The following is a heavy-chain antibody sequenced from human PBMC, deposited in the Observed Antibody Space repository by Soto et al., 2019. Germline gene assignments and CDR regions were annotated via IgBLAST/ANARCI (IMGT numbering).Heavy chain of an antibody. V-gene: IGHV3-49*04. J-gene: IGHJ6*02. D-gene: IGHD3-3*01. CDR2: TRSKAYGLTT. CDR3: TRGGYDFWSGYYVYYYYYGMEV. Sequence: GGSLRLSCTASGFTLGYYGMSWVRQAPGTGLERVAFTRSKAYGLTTEYAASVKGRFTISRDDSKSIAYLQMNSLKTEDTAVYYCTRGGYDFWSGYYVYYYYYGMEVWGQGTTVIFS. CDR1: GFTLGYYG.